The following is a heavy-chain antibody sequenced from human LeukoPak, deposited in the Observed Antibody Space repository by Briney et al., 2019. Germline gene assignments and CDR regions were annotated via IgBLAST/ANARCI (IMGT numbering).Heavy chain of an antibody. D-gene: IGHD3-22*01. CDR3: AREFVYYDSSGYPLGDV. CDR1: GGSFSGYY. CDR2: INHSGST. J-gene: IGHJ6*02. Sequence: SETLSLTCAVYGGSFSGYYWSWIRQPPGKGLEWIGEINHSGSTNYNPSLKSRVTISVDTSKNQFSLKLSSVTAADTAVYYCAREFVYYDSSGYPLGDVWGQGTTVTVSS. V-gene: IGHV4-34*01.